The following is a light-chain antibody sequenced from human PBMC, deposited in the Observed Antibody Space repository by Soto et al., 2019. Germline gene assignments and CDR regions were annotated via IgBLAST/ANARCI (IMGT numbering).Light chain of an antibody. Sequence: QCLLSQPRSLSGSPGQSVTISCTGTSSDAGAYNYVSWYQQHPGKAPKFMIYDVSKRPSGVPDRFSGSKSGNTASLTISGLQAEDEADYYCCSYAGTYSYVFGTGTKVNVL. CDR2: DVS. V-gene: IGLV2-11*01. J-gene: IGLJ1*01. CDR1: SSDAGAYNY. CDR3: CSYAGTYSYV.